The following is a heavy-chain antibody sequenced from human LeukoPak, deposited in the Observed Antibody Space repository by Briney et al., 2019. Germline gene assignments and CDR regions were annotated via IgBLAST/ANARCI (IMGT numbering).Heavy chain of an antibody. CDR3: AKAPPLGSSWYDSYMDV. D-gene: IGHD6-13*01. J-gene: IGHJ6*03. V-gene: IGHV3-23*01. CDR1: GFTFSSYG. Sequence: GGTLRLSCAASGFTFSSYGMSWVRQAPGKGLEWVSAISGSGDSTYYADSVKGRFTISRDNSKNTLYLQMNSLRAEDTAVYYCAKAPPLGSSWYDSYMDVWGKGTTVTVSS. CDR2: ISGSGDST.